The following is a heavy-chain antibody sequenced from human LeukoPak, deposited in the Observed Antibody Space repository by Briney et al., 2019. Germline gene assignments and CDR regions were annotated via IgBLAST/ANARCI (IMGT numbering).Heavy chain of an antibody. V-gene: IGHV3-21*01. CDR2: ISSSSSYI. Sequence: NPGWSLRLSCAASGFTFSSYSMNGVRQAPGKGLEWVSSISSSSSYIYYADSVKARFTISRDKAKNTVYLQMSVLRVEDTAVYYCARSVDYWGRGTLVTVSS. CDR3: ARSVDY. CDR1: GFTFSSYS. J-gene: IGHJ4*02.